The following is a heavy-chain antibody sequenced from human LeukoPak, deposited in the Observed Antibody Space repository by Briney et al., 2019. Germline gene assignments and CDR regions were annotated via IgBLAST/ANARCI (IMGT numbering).Heavy chain of an antibody. J-gene: IGHJ4*02. V-gene: IGHV1-18*01. D-gene: IGHD6-19*01. CDR2: ISAYNGNT. CDR3: VRDPVADHFDY. CDR1: GYTFTSYG. Sequence: ASVKVSCKASGYTFTSYGISWVRQAPGQGLEWMGWISAYNGNTNYAQKLQGRVTMTTGTSTSTAYMELRSLRSDDTAVYYCVRDPVADHFDYWGQGTLVTVSS.